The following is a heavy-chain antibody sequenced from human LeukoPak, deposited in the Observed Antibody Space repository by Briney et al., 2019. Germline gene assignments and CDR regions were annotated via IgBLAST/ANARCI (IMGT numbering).Heavy chain of an antibody. CDR1: GGSISSYY. Sequence: PSETLSLTCTVSGGSISSYYWSWIRQPPGKGQEWIGYIYYSGSTNYNPSLKSRVTISVDTSKNQFSLKLSSVTAADTAVYYCARASGDYGTLDYWGQGTLVTVSS. CDR2: IYYSGST. D-gene: IGHD4-17*01. CDR3: ARASGDYGTLDY. J-gene: IGHJ4*02. V-gene: IGHV4-59*01.